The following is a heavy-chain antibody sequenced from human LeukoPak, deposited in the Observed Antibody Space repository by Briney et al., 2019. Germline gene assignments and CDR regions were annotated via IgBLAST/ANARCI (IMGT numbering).Heavy chain of an antibody. D-gene: IGHD3-10*01. V-gene: IGHV3-7*01. Sequence: GGSLRLSCLGSEFTFGDYGLTWVRQAPGKGLEWVANIKQDGSEKYYVDSVKGRFTISRDNAKNSLYLQMNSLRAEDTAVYYCARDLTYYGSGTSDYWGQGTLVTVSS. CDR2: IKQDGSEK. CDR1: EFTFGDYG. CDR3: ARDLTYYGSGTSDY. J-gene: IGHJ4*02.